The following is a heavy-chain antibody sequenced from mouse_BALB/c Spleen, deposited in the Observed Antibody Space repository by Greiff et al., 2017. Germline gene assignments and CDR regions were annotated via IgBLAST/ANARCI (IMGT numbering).Heavy chain of an antibody. CDR1: GYTFTDYA. V-gene: IGHV1S137*01. CDR3: ARGGDGAY. CDR2: IRTYYGDA. J-gene: IGHJ3*01. Sequence: QVQLQQSGAELVRPGVSVKISCKGSGYTFTDYAMHWVKQSHAKSLEWIGVIRTYYGDASYNQKFKGKATMTVDKSSSTAYMELARLTSEDSAIYYGARGGDGAYWGQGTLVTVSA. D-gene: IGHD3-3*01.